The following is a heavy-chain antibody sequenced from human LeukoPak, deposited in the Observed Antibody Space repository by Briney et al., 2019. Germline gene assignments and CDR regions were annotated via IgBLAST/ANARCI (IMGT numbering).Heavy chain of an antibody. CDR2: INPNSGGT. CDR1: GGTFSSYA. D-gene: IGHD3-3*01. V-gene: IGHV1-2*06. CDR3: AYYDFWSGPLGGMDV. J-gene: IGHJ6*02. Sequence: ASVKVSCKASGGTFSSYAISWVRQAPGQGLEWMGRINPNSGGTNYAQKFQGRVTMTRDTSISTAYMELSRLRSDDTAVYYCAYYDFWSGPLGGMDVWGQGTTVTVSS.